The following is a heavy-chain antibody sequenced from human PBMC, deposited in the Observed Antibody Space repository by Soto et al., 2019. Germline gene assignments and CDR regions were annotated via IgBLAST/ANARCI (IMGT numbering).Heavy chain of an antibody. D-gene: IGHD3-3*01. Sequence: ASVKVSCRASGYTFTSYGISWVRQAPGQGLEWMGWISAYNGNTNYAQKLQGRVTMTTDTSTSTAYMELRSLRSDDTAVYYCARERVVTVSLDYGGQGTLVTVPQ. CDR2: ISAYNGNT. J-gene: IGHJ4*02. CDR3: ARERVVTVSLDY. V-gene: IGHV1-18*04. CDR1: GYTFTSYG.